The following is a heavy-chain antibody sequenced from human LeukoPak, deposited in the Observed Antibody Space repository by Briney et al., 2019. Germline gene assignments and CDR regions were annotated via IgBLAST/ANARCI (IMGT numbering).Heavy chain of an antibody. V-gene: IGHV3-30*18. J-gene: IGHJ4*02. D-gene: IGHD2-2*01. Sequence: PGGSLRLSCAASGFTFSRYGMHWVRQAPGKGLEWVAVSSYDESNKYYADSVKGRFTISRDNSKNTLYPQMSSLRAEDTAVYYCAKDHRYCSSASCTDFDYWGQGTLVTVSS. CDR3: AKDHRYCSSASCTDFDY. CDR2: SSYDESNK. CDR1: GFTFSRYG.